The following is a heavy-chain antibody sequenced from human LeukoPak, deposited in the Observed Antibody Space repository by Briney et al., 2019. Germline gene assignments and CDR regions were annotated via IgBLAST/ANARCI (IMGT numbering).Heavy chain of an antibody. CDR1: GFSLSTSGVG. V-gene: IGHV2-5*01. J-gene: IGHJ4*02. CDR3: AHRRGYYDSSGPYFDY. CDR2: IYWNNDK. Sequence: SGPTLVKPTQTLTLTCTFSGFSLSTSGVGVGWIRQPPGKALEGLALIYWNNDKRYSPSLKSRLTITKDTSKNQVVLTMTNVDPVDTATYYCAHRRGYYDSSGPYFDYWGQGTLVTVSS. D-gene: IGHD3-22*01.